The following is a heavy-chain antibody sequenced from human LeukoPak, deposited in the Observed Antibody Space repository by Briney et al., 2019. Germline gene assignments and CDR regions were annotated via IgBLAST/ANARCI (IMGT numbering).Heavy chain of an antibody. J-gene: IGHJ4*02. D-gene: IGHD6-13*01. CDR3: ARDLMGIAYRGAFYY. V-gene: IGHV3-9*01. CDR2: ISWNSGSI. CDR1: GFTFDDYA. Sequence: SLRLSCAASGFTFDDYAMHWVRQAPGKGLEWVSGISWNSGSIGYADSVKGRFTISRDNAKNSLYLQMNSLRAEDTAVYYCARDLMGIAYRGAFYYWGQGTLVTVSS.